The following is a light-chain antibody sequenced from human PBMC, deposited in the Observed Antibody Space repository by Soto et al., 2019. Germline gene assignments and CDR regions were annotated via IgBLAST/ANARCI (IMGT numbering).Light chain of an antibody. CDR1: SSDVGAYNF. V-gene: IGLV2-14*03. Sequence: QSVLTRPASVSGSPGQSITISCTGTSSDVGAYNFVSWHQQHPGKAPKLMIYNVYDRPSGISYRFSGSKSGNTASLTISGLQGEEEADYYCSAYTVSRTYVFGTGTKVTVL. J-gene: IGLJ1*01. CDR3: SAYTVSRTYV. CDR2: NVY.